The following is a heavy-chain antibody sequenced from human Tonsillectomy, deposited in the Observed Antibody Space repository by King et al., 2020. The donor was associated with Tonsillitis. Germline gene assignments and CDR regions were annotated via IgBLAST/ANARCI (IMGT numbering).Heavy chain of an antibody. CDR3: ARDIAMSAFNI. CDR1: GGSISMYY. J-gene: IGHJ3*02. D-gene: IGHD6-13*01. CDR2: IYPSGST. Sequence: QLQESCPGLVKPSETLSLPCTVFGGSISMYYWSWIRQPPGKRLEWCWYIYPSGSTNHNPSLKRRVTISVDTSKNQFSLKLNSVTAADTAVYYCARDIAMSAFNIWGQGTMVIVSS. V-gene: IGHV4-59*01.